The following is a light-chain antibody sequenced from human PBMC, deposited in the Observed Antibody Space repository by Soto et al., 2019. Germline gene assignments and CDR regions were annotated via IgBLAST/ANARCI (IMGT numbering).Light chain of an antibody. V-gene: IGLV2-14*01. CDR1: SSDLGGYNY. Sequence: QSALTQPASVSGSPGQSITISCTGTSSDLGGYNYVSWYQQHPGKAPKLMIYEVSTRPSGVSNRFSGSKSGNTASLTISGLQAEDEADYYCSSYTSSSYVVFGGGTKVTVL. CDR2: EVS. J-gene: IGLJ2*01. CDR3: SSYTSSSYVV.